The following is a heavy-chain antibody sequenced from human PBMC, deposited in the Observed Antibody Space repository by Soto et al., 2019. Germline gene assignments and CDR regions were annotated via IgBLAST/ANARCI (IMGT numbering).Heavy chain of an antibody. Sequence: GGSLRLSCAGSGFTLSDHYIDWVRQAPGKGLEWVALISSDGNNKYYADSVKGRLTISRDNSKNTVYLQMNSLRAEDTALYYCARDKDYYFDYWGQGTLVTVSS. CDR1: GFTLSDHY. V-gene: IGHV3-33*08. CDR2: ISSDGNNK. J-gene: IGHJ4*02. CDR3: ARDKDYYFDY.